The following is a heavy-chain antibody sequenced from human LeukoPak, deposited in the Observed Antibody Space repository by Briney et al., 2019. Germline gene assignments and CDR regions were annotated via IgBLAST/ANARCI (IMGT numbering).Heavy chain of an antibody. CDR1: GFTVGSNY. CDR2: ISGSGGGT. Sequence: RGGSLRLSCAASGFTVGSNYMSWVRQAPGKRLEWVSVISGSGGGTYYADSGKGRFTISRDISKNTLYLQMNSLRAEDTAVYYCAKEIGGSGSHDFGAAFDIWGQGTMVTVSS. J-gene: IGHJ3*02. V-gene: IGHV3-53*05. D-gene: IGHD3-10*01. CDR3: AKEIGGSGSHDFGAAFDI.